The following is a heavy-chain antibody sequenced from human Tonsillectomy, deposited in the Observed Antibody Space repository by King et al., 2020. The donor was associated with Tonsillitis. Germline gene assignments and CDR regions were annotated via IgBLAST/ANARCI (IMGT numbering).Heavy chain of an antibody. CDR2: IYHSGST. V-gene: IGHV4-38-2*01. J-gene: IGHJ5*02. Sequence: QLQESGPGLVKPSETLSLTCAVSGYSISSGYYWGWIRQPPGKGLEWIGRIYHSGSTNYNPSLKSRVTISVDTSKNQFSLKLSSVAAADTAVYYCAGSPVFRWFDPWGQGTLVTVSS. D-gene: IGHD2-21*01. CDR3: AGSPVFRWFDP. CDR1: GYSISSGYY.